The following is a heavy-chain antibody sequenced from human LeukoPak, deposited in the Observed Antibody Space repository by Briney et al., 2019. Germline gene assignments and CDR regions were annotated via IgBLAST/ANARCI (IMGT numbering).Heavy chain of an antibody. D-gene: IGHD4-23*01. CDR3: ARVVRWLYYFDN. J-gene: IGHJ4*02. Sequence: SETLSLTCTVSGGSISNYYWSWIRQPAGKGLEWIGRIYISGSTNYNPSLKSRVTMSVDTSKNQFSLKVSSVTAADTAVYYCARVVRWLYYFDNWGQGTLVTVSS. V-gene: IGHV4-4*07. CDR2: IYISGST. CDR1: GGSISNYY.